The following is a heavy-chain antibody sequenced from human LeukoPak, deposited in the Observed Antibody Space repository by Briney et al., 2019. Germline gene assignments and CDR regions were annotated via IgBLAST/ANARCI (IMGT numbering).Heavy chain of an antibody. Sequence: GGSLRLSCAASGFTFSTYGFHWIRQAPGKGLEWVAIIWFDGSNKYYADSVKGRFTISRDDSKNTLYLQMNSLRAEDTALYYCARVAAGTYWFDPWGQGTLVTVSS. CDR3: ARVAAGTYWFDP. CDR1: GFTFSTYG. D-gene: IGHD6-13*01. J-gene: IGHJ5*02. CDR2: IWFDGSNK. V-gene: IGHV3-33*01.